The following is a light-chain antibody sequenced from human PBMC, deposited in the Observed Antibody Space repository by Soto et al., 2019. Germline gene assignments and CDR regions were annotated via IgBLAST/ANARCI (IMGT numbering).Light chain of an antibody. CDR1: SSDVGGYDY. J-gene: IGLJ1*01. Sequence: QSALTQPASVSGSLGQSITISCTGTSSDVGGYDYVSWYQHHPGKAPKLMIYEVTNRPSGVSNRFSGSKSGNTASLTISGLQAEDEADYYCSSYTSSSTLVFGTGTKLTVL. CDR2: EVT. CDR3: SSYTSSSTLV. V-gene: IGLV2-14*01.